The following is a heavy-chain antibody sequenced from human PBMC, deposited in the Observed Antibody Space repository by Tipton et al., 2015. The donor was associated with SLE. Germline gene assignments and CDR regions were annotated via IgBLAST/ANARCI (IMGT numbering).Heavy chain of an antibody. D-gene: IGHD3-10*01. CDR1: GDSIRNYY. CDR2: IYYSGST. J-gene: IGHJ2*01. Sequence: TLSLTCTVSGDSIRNYYWSWIRQPPGKGLEWIGSIYYSGSTYYNPSLKSRVTISVDTSKNQFSLKLSSVTAADTAVYYCARALWFGESYWYFDLWGRGTLVTVSS. V-gene: IGHV4-39*07. CDR3: ARALWFGESYWYFDL.